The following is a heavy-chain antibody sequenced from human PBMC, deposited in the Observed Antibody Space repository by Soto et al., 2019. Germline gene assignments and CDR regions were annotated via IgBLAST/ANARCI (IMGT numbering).Heavy chain of an antibody. CDR1: GFTFRTYT. CDR2: IRGFSPYT. J-gene: IGHJ3*02. V-gene: IGHV3-21*01. Sequence: GGSLRLSCISSGFTFRTYTMNWVRQAPGKGLEWVSGIRGFSPYTFYAESVKGRFTISRDNAKDTVFLQMNSLRAEDTAMYYCARLYCSSPSCYSVGAFDIRGQGTMVTVSS. D-gene: IGHD2-2*01. CDR3: ARLYCSSPSCYSVGAFDI.